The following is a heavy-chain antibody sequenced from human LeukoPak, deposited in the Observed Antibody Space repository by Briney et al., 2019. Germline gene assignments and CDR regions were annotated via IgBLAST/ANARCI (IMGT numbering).Heavy chain of an antibody. CDR1: GGSISSYY. D-gene: IGHD7-27*01. CDR3: ARGVGNWGYYYFDY. J-gene: IGHJ4*02. Sequence: KPSETLSLTCTVSGGSISSYYWSWIRQPPGKGLEWIGYIYYSGSTNYNPSLKSRVTISVDTSKNQFSLKLSSVTAADTAVYYCARGVGNWGYYYFDYWGQGTLVTVSS. CDR2: IYYSGST. V-gene: IGHV4-59*08.